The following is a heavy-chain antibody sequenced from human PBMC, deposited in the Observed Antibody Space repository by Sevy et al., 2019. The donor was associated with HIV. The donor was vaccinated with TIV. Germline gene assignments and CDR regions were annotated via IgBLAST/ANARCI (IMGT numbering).Heavy chain of an antibody. D-gene: IGHD1-26*01. V-gene: IGHV3-23*01. CDR3: AKSGLSGSYAEAFDI. CDR2: ISGSGGST. Sequence: GGSLRLSCAASGFTFSSYAMSWVRQAPGKGLEWVSVISGSGGSTYYADSVKGRFTISRDNSKNTLYLQMNSLRAEDTAVYYCAKSGLSGSYAEAFDIWGQGTMVTVSS. CDR1: GFTFSSYA. J-gene: IGHJ3*02.